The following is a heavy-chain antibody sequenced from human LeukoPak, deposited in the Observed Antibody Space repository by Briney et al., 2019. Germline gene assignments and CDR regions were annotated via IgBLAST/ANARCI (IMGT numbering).Heavy chain of an antibody. CDR3: ATIKRGNIFGYFDF. CDR1: GASMNTHY. D-gene: IGHD5-18*01. V-gene: IGHV4-59*11. CDR2: MLDTVTT. J-gene: IGHJ4*02. Sequence: PSESLSLTCAVSGASMNTHYWSWIRQPPGKGLEWIGYMLDTVTTKDNPSLKSRFTLSADTSKNQFSLRLTSVTAADTAVYYCATIKRGNIFGYFDFWGQGIPVTVSS.